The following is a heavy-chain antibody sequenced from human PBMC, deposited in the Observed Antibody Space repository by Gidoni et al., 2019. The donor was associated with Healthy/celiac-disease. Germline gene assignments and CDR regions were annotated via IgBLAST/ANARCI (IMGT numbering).Heavy chain of an antibody. V-gene: IGHV3-23*01. CDR3: AKGYYSGSYLGSTVDY. CDR1: GFTFSSYA. D-gene: IGHD1-26*01. J-gene: IGHJ4*02. CDR2: ISGSGGST. Sequence: EVQLLESGGGLVQPGGSLRLSCAASGFTFSSYAMSWVRQAPGKGLEWVSAISGSGGSTYYADSVKGRFTISRDNSKNTLYLQMNSLRAEDTAVYYCAKGYYSGSYLGSTVDYWGQGTLVTVSS.